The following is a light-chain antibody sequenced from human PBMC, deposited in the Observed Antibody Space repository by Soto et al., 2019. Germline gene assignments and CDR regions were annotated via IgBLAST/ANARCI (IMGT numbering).Light chain of an antibody. CDR3: QRYDSLRT. J-gene: IGKJ1*01. Sequence: IVLTQSPGTLSLSPGERATLSFRASQSVSNNYLAWYQQKPGQAPRLLIYGASNRATGIPDRFSGSGSGTDFTLTISRLEPEDFAVYYCQRYDSLRTFGQGTKVDIK. V-gene: IGKV3-20*01. CDR2: GAS. CDR1: QSVSNNY.